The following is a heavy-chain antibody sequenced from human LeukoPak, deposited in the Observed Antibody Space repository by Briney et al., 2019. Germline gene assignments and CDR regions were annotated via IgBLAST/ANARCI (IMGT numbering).Heavy chain of an antibody. CDR3: ARGRSYYYGSGSYYNNWFDP. CDR1: GYTFTSYD. D-gene: IGHD3-10*01. J-gene: IGHJ5*02. CDR2: MNPNGGNT. Sequence: ASVKVSCKASGYTFTSYDINWVRQATGQGLEWMGWMNPNGGNTGYAQKFQGRVTMTRNTSISTAYMELSSLRSEDTAVYYCARGRSYYYGSGSYYNNWFDPWGQGTLVTVSS. V-gene: IGHV1-8*01.